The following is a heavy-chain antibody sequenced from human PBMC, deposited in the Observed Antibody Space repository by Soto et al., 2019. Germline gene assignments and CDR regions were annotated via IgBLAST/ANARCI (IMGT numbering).Heavy chain of an antibody. CDR1: GGSISSSSYY. CDR3: ARRGSRLGELSSSHYYGMDV. J-gene: IGHJ6*02. CDR2: IYYSGST. Sequence: SETLSLTCTVSGGSISSSSYYWGWIRQPPGKGLEWIGSIYYSGSTYYNPSLKSRVTISVDTSKNQFSLKLSSVTAADTAVYYCARRGSRLGELSSSHYYGMDVWGQGTTVT. D-gene: IGHD3-16*02. V-gene: IGHV4-39*01.